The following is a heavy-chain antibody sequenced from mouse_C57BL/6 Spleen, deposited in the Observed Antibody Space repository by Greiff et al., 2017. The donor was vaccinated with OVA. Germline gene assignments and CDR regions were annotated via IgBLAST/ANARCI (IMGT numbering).Heavy chain of an antibody. V-gene: IGHV14-4*01. CDR3: TRGIYYGNPYYFDY. CDR1: GFNIKDDY. J-gene: IGHJ2*01. D-gene: IGHD2-1*01. Sequence: EVQLQQSGAELVRPGASVKLSCTASGFNIKDDYMHWVKQRPEQGLEWIGWIDPENGDTEYASKFQGKATITADTSSNTAYLQLSSLTSEDTAVYYCTRGIYYGNPYYFDYWGQGTTLTVSS. CDR2: IDPENGDT.